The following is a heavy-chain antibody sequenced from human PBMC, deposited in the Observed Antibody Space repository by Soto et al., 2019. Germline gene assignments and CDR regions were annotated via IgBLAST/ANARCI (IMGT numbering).Heavy chain of an antibody. J-gene: IGHJ4*02. CDR3: ANGCGGTCYSRIHY. Sequence: EVQLLESGGGLVQPGGSLRLSCAASGFTFSSYAMSWARHAPGKGLEWVSGISDSGGSTYYADSVKGRFTISRDNSKNTLYLQMNSLRAEDTAVYYCANGCGGTCYSRIHYWGQGTLVTVSS. CDR1: GFTFSSYA. D-gene: IGHD2-15*01. V-gene: IGHV3-23*01. CDR2: ISDSGGST.